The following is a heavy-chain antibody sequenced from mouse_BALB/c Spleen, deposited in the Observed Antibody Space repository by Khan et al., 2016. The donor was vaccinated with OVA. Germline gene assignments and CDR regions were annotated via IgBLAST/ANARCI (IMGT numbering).Heavy chain of an antibody. CDR1: GYTFTSYD. CDR3: TGEDGNYDYFDY. V-gene: IGHV1-85*01. J-gene: IGHJ2*01. CDR2: IFPGDGST. Sequence: QVQLQQSGAELVKPGPSVKLSCKASGYTFTSYDINWVSQRPEQGLEWFGWIFPGDGSTKYNEKFKCKATLTTDKSSSQAYMQLSRLTSEDSAVYCGTGEDGNYDYFDYWGQGTTLTVSS. D-gene: IGHD2-1*01.